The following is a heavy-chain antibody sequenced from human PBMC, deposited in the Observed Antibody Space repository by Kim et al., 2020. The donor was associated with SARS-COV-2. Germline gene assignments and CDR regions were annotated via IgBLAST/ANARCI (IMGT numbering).Heavy chain of an antibody. CDR1: GFTFNRYA. CDR2: FSLDSNRI. J-gene: IGHJ6*02. Sequence: GGSLRLSCIMSGFTFNRYAMHWVRQAPGKGLEWVGGFSLDSNRIDYADSVKGRFTISRDFAKNSLYLQMNSLRVDDTALYYCGKDLVPGGLDVWGQGTTVTVSS. CDR3: GKDLVPGGLDV. D-gene: IGHD2-8*02. V-gene: IGHV3-9*01.